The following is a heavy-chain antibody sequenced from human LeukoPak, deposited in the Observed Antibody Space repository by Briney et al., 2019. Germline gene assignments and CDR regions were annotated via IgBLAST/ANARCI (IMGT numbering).Heavy chain of an antibody. D-gene: IGHD4-17*01. CDR2: INHSGST. V-gene: IGHV4-34*01. CDR1: GGSFSGYY. J-gene: IGHJ4*02. Sequence: PSETLSLTCAVYGGSFSGYYWNWIRQPPGKGLEWIGEINHSGSTSYNPSLKSRVTISVDTSKNQFSLRLSSVTAADTAVYYCARQMNTVTADYWGQGTLVTVSS. CDR3: ARQMNTVTADY.